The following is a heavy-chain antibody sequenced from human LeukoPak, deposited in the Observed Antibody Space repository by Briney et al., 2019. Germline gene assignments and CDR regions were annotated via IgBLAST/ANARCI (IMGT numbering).Heavy chain of an antibody. Sequence: GGSLRLSCAASGFTFSSYSMNWVRQAPGKGLEWVSSISSSSSYICYADSVKGRFTISRDNAKNSLYLQMNSLRAEDTAVYYCARGRGQLLSQIYFDYWGQGTLVTVSS. CDR3: ARGRGQLLSQIYFDY. CDR1: GFTFSSYS. D-gene: IGHD2-2*01. CDR2: ISSSSSYI. J-gene: IGHJ4*02. V-gene: IGHV3-21*01.